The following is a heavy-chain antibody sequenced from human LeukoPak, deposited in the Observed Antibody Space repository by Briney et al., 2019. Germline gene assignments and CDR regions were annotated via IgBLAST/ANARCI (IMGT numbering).Heavy chain of an antibody. Sequence: PSETLSLTCAVYGGSFSGYYWSWIRQPPGKGLEWIGEINHSGSTNYNPSLKSRVTISVDTSKNQFSLKLSSVTAADTAVYYCAGGYCSGGSCYSFDYWGQGTLVTVSS. J-gene: IGHJ4*02. V-gene: IGHV4-34*01. D-gene: IGHD2-15*01. CDR3: AGGYCSGGSCYSFDY. CDR2: INHSGST. CDR1: GGSFSGYY.